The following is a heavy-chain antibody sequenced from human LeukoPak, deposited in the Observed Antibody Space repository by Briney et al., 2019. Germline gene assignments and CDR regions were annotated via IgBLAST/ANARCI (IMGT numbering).Heavy chain of an antibody. D-gene: IGHD6-6*01. V-gene: IGHV3-30*03. CDR1: GYTFSNYY. CDR2: ICPGGSTQ. Sequence: GSSLRLSCAASGYTFSNYYMHWVRQAPGKGLEWVAVICPGGSTQYYACSVKGRFTMTCLKSKNTLYLQLNSLRAEDAAVYYWSRGRRPSSSSLYWGQGTLVTVSS. CDR3: SRGRRPSSSSLY. J-gene: IGHJ4*02.